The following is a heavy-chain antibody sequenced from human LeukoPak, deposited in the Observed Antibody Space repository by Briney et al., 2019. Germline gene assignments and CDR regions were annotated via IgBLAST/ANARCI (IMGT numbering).Heavy chain of an antibody. D-gene: IGHD2-2*01. Sequence: SETLSLTCAVSGYSISSGYYWGWIGPPPGKGLEWIGIIYHSGSTYYNPSLKSRVTISGDTSKNPFSLKLSSVTAADTAVYYCARLGDIVVVPAVYFDYWGQGTLVTVSS. CDR2: IYHSGST. J-gene: IGHJ4*02. V-gene: IGHV4-38-2*01. CDR1: GYSISSGYY. CDR3: ARLGDIVVVPAVYFDY.